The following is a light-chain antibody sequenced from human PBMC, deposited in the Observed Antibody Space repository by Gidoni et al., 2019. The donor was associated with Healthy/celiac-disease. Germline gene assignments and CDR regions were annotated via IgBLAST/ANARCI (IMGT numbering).Light chain of an antibody. Sequence: SYELTQPPSVSVSPGQTASITCSGDKLGDKYACWYQQKPGQSPVLVIYQDSKRPSGIPERFSGSNSGNTATLTISGTQAMDEADYYGQAWDSSTVVFGGGTKLT. CDR2: QDS. CDR3: QAWDSSTVV. V-gene: IGLV3-1*01. CDR1: KLGDKY. J-gene: IGLJ2*01.